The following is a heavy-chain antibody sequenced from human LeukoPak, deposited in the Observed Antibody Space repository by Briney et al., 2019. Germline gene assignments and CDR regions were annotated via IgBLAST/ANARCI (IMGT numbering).Heavy chain of an antibody. V-gene: IGHV1-69*04. J-gene: IGHJ4*02. Sequence: SVKVSCKASGGTFSSYAISWVRQAPGQGLEWMGRIIPILGIANYAQKFQGRVTITADKSTSTAYMELSSLRSEGTAVYYCARDPSLEYGDYVASDYWGQGTLVTVSS. CDR3: ARDPSLEYGDYVASDY. D-gene: IGHD4-17*01. CDR2: IIPILGIA. CDR1: GGTFSSYA.